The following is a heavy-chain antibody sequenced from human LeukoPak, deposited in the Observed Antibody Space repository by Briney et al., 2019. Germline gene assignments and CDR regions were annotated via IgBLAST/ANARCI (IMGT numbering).Heavy chain of an antibody. V-gene: IGHV3-7*03. J-gene: IGHJ6*03. D-gene: IGHD2-15*01. CDR3: AKNGDRGAYCTGGTCYPYFYYYMDV. CDR1: GFTFSTSW. CDR2: IKKDGSEK. Sequence: GGSLTLSCAASGFTFSTSWMTWVRQAPGKGLEWVANIKKDGSEKGYVDSVKGRCTISRDNAENSLYLQMNSLRAEDTAIYYCAKNGDRGAYCTGGTCYPYFYYYMDVWGKGTTVTI.